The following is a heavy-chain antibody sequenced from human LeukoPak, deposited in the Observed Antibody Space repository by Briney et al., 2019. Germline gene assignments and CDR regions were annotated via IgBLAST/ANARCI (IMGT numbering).Heavy chain of an antibody. D-gene: IGHD6-19*01. CDR1: GYAFTGYY. CDR2: IHPNSGGT. V-gene: IGHV1-2*02. CDR3: ARDSCGGGGCHYWYFDL. J-gene: IGHJ2*01. Sequence: GASVKVSCKASGYAFTGYYIHWVRQAPGQRLEWMGWIHPNSGGTNYAQKFQGRVTMTRDTSITTASMELSSLKPDDTAVYYCARDSCGGGGCHYWYFDLWGRGTLVTVSS.